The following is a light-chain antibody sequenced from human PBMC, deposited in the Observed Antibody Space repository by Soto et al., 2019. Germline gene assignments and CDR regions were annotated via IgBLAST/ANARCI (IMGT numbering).Light chain of an antibody. J-gene: IGKJ1*01. Sequence: DIQRTQSPSTLSASVGDRVTITCRASQSINTYLNWYQQKPGKAPKLLIFAASSLQSGVPARFGGSGSGTEFTLTISSLQPDDFATYYCQQYNSYPWTFGQGTKADIK. CDR2: AAS. CDR1: QSINTY. V-gene: IGKV1-5*01. CDR3: QQYNSYPWT.